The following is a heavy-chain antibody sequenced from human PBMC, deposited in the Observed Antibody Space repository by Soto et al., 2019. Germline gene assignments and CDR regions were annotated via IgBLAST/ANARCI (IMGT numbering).Heavy chain of an antibody. Sequence: QVQLQESGPGLVKPSQTLSLTCIVSGGSIRSGGYFWSWVRQHPGKGLEWIGNIYYNSGSTYYTPSLSCRVSISVGASKNEFSLDLRSVTAADTAVYFCTRDKPLPYNSVSGKGYYGMDVWGQGTTVIVS. CDR2: IYYNSGST. CDR1: GGSIRSGGYF. CDR3: TRDKPLPYNSVSGKGYYGMDV. J-gene: IGHJ6*02. V-gene: IGHV4-31*03. D-gene: IGHD3-10*01.